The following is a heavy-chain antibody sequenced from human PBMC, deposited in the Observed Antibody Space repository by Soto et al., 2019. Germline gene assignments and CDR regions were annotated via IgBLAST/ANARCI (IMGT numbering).Heavy chain of an antibody. J-gene: IGHJ4*02. CDR2: IYYSGST. CDR1: GGSISSYY. D-gene: IGHD3-3*01. Sequence: SETLSLTCTVSGGSISSYYWSWIRQPPGKGLEWIGYIYYSGSTNYNPSLKGRVTISVDTSKNQFSLKLSSVTVADTAVYYCARGEVYGDFSSPDYWGQGTLVTVSS. CDR3: ARGEVYGDFSSPDY. V-gene: IGHV4-59*08.